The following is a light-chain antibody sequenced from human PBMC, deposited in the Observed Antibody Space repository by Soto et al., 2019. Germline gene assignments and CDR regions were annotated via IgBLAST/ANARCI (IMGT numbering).Light chain of an antibody. CDR3: SSYTTSKTVI. V-gene: IGLV2-14*01. CDR1: SSDVGGYNY. Sequence: QSALAQPASVSGSPGQSIAISCTGTSSDVGGYNYVSWYHQHHPGKAPELIIYDVNDRPSGVSTRFSGSKSGNTASLTISGLQAEDEGDYYCSSYTTSKTVIFGRGTKVTVL. CDR2: DVN. J-gene: IGLJ2*01.